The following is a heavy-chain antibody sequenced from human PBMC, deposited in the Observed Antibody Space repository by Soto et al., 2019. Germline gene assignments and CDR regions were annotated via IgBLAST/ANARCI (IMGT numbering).Heavy chain of an antibody. Sequence: SETLSLTCTVSGGSISSSSYYWGWIRQPPGKGLEWIGSIYYSGSTYYNPSLKSRVTISVDTSKNQFSLKLSSVTAADTAVYYWARHRGSGWYIFDYWGQGTLVTVSS. J-gene: IGHJ4*02. CDR2: IYYSGST. CDR3: ARHRGSGWYIFDY. D-gene: IGHD6-19*01. CDR1: GGSISSSSYY. V-gene: IGHV4-39*01.